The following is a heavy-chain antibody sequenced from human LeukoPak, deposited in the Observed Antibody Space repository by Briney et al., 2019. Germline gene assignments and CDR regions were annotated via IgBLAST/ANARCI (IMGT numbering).Heavy chain of an antibody. J-gene: IGHJ4*02. V-gene: IGHV4-38-2*01. CDR2: IYHSGST. CDR1: YXXXSGYY. CDR3: XXXXXXXXXXXXXXAXXXXXAXXY. Sequence: YXXXSGYYWGWIRPPPXKGLEWIGNIYHSGSTXYNPSLKSRVTISVDTSKNQFSLKLSSVTAADTAVYYXXXXXXXXXXXXXXXAXXXXXAXXYWGQGTLVTVSS.